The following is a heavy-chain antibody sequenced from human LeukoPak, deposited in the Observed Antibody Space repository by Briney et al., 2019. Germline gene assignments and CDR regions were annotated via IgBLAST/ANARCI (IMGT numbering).Heavy chain of an antibody. CDR3: ASFEALGYCSSTSCPLDY. J-gene: IGHJ4*02. D-gene: IGHD2-2*01. V-gene: IGHV1-69*05. CDR1: GGTFSSYA. CDR2: IIPIFGTA. Sequence: GASVKVSCKASGGTFSSYAISWVRQAPGQGLEWMGGIIPIFGTANYAQKFQGRVTITTDESTSTACMELSSLRSEDTAVYYCASFEALGYCSSTSCPLDYWGQGTLVTVSS.